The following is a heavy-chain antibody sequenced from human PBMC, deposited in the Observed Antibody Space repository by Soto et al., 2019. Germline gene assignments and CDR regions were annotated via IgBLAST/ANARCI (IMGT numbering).Heavy chain of an antibody. CDR2: IYWDDDK. CDR3: AHRRRPYTLGLVAFDI. D-gene: IGHD2-2*02. CDR1: GFSLSTSGVG. J-gene: IGHJ3*02. Sequence: QITLKDSGPTLVKPTQTLTLTCTFSGFSLSTSGVGLGWIRQPPGKALEWLALIYWDDDKRYSPSLKSRLTITKDTSKNQVVLTMTNMDPVDTATYYCAHRRRPYTLGLVAFDIWGQGTMVTVSS. V-gene: IGHV2-5*02.